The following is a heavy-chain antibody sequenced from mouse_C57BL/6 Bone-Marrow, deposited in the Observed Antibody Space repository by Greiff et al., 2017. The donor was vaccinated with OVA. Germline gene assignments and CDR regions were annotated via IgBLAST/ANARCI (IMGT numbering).Heavy chain of an antibody. D-gene: IGHD2-12*01. CDR2: INPNNGGT. V-gene: IGHV1-26*01. Sequence: EVQLQQSGPELVKPGASVKISCKASGYTFTDYYMNWVKQSHGKSLEWIGDINPNNGGTSYNQKFTGKAKLTVDKSYSTAYMELRSLTSEDSAVYYCARDPYYSNYWGQGTTLTVSS. CDR1: GYTFTDYY. CDR3: ARDPYYSNY. J-gene: IGHJ2*01.